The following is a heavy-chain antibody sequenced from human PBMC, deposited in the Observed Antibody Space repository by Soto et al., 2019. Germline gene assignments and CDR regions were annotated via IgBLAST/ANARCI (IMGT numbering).Heavy chain of an antibody. D-gene: IGHD2-15*01. CDR2: IFYSGLT. CDR3: APLTVSLSGPYGIHV. V-gene: IGHV4-39*01. CDR1: GYSVSSSDYY. Sequence: SETLSLTCSVSGYSVSSSDYYWAWIRQPPGKGLEWIGSIFYSGLTYYNPSLKSRVTLSVDTSKNQFSVRLTSVTAADTAVYYCAPLTVSLSGPYGIHVWGQGTTVTVSS. J-gene: IGHJ6*02.